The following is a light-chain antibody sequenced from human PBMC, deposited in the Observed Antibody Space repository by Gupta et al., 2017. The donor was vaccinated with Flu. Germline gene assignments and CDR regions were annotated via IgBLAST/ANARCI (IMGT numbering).Light chain of an antibody. CDR1: EHVGAY. CDR3: LQSYMTPRT. V-gene: IGKV1-39*01. CDR2: SAS. J-gene: IGKJ1*01. Sequence: DIQMTPSPSFLAASLGDRVPITWRASEHVGAYLSWYQQKPGEPPKLLIYSASTLQTGVPSRFSGSRSGTDYTLSISSLHPDDFAAYYCLQSYMTPRTFGPGTKVEI.